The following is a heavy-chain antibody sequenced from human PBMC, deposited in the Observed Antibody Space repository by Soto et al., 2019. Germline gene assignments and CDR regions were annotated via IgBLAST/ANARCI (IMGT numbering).Heavy chain of an antibody. CDR2: IWYDGSNK. J-gene: IGHJ6*02. V-gene: IGHV3-33*01. Sequence: QVQLVESGGGVVQPGRSLRLSCAASGFTFSSYGMHWVRQAPGKGLEWVAVIWYDGSNKYYADSVKGRFTISRDNSKNTLYLQMNSLRAEDTAVYYCARGEYIAAADYYYYYYGMDVWGQGTTVTVSS. D-gene: IGHD6-13*01. CDR1: GFTFSSYG. CDR3: ARGEYIAAADYYYYYYGMDV.